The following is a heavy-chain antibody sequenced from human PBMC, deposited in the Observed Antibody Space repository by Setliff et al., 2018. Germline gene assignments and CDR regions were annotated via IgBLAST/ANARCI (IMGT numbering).Heavy chain of an antibody. CDR1: GYSFRLYA. V-gene: IGHV1-3*03. CDR2: MNIDNGKT. Sequence: ASVKVSCKASGYSFRLYAIHWLRQAPGQRFEWMGWMNIDNGKTEFSQDFQDRVTFTRDTSADIAYMDLSGLRSDGMAVCYCARGYCDGIGCPAPLYYFDSWGQGTLVTVSS. J-gene: IGHJ4*02. CDR3: ARGYCDGIGCPAPLYYFDS. D-gene: IGHD2-21*01.